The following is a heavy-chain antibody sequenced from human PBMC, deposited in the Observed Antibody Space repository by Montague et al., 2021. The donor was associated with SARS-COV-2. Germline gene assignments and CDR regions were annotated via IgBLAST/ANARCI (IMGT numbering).Heavy chain of an antibody. V-gene: IGHV3-13*01. D-gene: IGHD3-22*01. CDR2: IGTAGDT. J-gene: IGHJ6*03. Sequence: SLRLSCAASGFTFSSYDMHWVRQATGKGLEWVSAIGTAGDTYYPGSVKGRFTISIENAKNSLYLHMNSLRAGDTAVYYCARGHHYYDSSGYLGAGYYYYYMDVWGKGTTVTVSS. CDR3: ARGHHYYDSSGYLGAGYYYYYMDV. CDR1: GFTFSSYD.